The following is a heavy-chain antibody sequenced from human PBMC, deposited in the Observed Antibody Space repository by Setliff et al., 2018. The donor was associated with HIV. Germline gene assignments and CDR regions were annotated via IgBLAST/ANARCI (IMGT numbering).Heavy chain of an antibody. D-gene: IGHD3-10*01. Sequence: SETLSLTCAVSGYSISSGCYWGWIRQPPGKGLEWIGSMYHNGNTFYNQSLQSRVTISLDTSKNQFSLELRSVTAADTALYYCAPRHHKYGFLWGQGTLVTVSS. V-gene: IGHV4-38-2*01. CDR3: APRHHKYGFL. CDR1: GYSISSGCY. CDR2: MYHNGNT. J-gene: IGHJ4*02.